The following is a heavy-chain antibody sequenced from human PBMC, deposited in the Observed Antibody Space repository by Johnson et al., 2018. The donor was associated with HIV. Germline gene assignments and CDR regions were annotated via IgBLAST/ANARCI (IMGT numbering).Heavy chain of an antibody. CDR3: ARGQWLVPGAFDI. CDR2: ISGRTI. CDR1: GFTFSSYA. Sequence: VQLVESGGGAVRPGGSLRISCAASGFTFSSYAMSWVRQAPGKGLQRVSSISGRTIYYVDSVKGRLTISRDNTKNSLYLQMNSVRDDDTAVYYCARGQWLVPGAFDIWGQGTMVTVSS. V-gene: IGHV3-48*02. D-gene: IGHD6-19*01. J-gene: IGHJ3*02.